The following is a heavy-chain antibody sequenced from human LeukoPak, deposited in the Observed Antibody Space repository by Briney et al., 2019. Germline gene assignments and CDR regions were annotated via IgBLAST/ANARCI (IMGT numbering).Heavy chain of an antibody. Sequence: ASVKVSCKASGGTFSSYAVSWVRQAPGKGLEWVSAISGSGGSTYYADSVKGQFTISRDNSKNTLYLQMNSLRAEDMAVYYCARGMEYDATDYYDSSGYRDAFDIWGQGTMVTVSS. J-gene: IGHJ3*02. V-gene: IGHV3-23*01. CDR3: ARGMEYDATDYYDSSGYRDAFDI. D-gene: IGHD3-22*01. CDR1: GGTFSSYA. CDR2: ISGSGGST.